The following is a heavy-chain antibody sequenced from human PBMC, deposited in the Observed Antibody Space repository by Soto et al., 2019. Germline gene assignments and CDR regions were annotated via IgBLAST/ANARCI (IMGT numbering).Heavy chain of an antibody. CDR1: GFTFSYYW. CDR2: IRRDGGEE. V-gene: IGHV3-7*05. D-gene: IGHD3-22*01. Sequence: DVQLMESGGCMVQPGGSLRLSCAASGFTFSYYWMNWVRQAPGKGLEWVANIRRDGGEEHYVDSVKGRFIVSRDNAKEARYLHMTSLRIEDTAVYYCARDATYRDSSVYYEVSDTWGQGTMVSVSS. CDR3: ARDATYRDSSVYYEVSDT. J-gene: IGHJ3*02.